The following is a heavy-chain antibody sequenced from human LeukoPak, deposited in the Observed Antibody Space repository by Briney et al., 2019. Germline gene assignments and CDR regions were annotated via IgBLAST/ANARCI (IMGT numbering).Heavy chain of an antibody. J-gene: IGHJ4*02. V-gene: IGHV4-34*01. CDR1: GGSFSGYY. CDR3: ASVRGYDSSGYGDYSDY. CDR2: INHSGST. D-gene: IGHD3-22*01. Sequence: SETLSLTCAVYGGSFSGYYWSWIRQPPGKGLEWIGEINHSGSTNYNPSLKSRVTISVDTSKNQFSLKLSSVTAADTAVYYCASVRGYDSSGYGDYSDYWGQGTLVTVSS.